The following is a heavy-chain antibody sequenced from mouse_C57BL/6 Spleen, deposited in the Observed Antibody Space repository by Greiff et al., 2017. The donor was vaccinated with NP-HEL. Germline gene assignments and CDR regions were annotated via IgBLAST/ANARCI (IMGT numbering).Heavy chain of an antibody. V-gene: IGHV1-64*01. CDR2: IHPNSGST. CDR3: ARSAYSNPWFAY. CDR1: GYTFTSYW. D-gene: IGHD2-5*01. J-gene: IGHJ3*01. Sequence: QVQLQQPGAELVKPGAAVKLSCKASGYTFTSYWMHWVKQRPGQGLEWIGMIHPNSGSTNYNEKFKSKATLTVDKSSSTAYMQLSSLTSEDSAVYYCARSAYSNPWFAYWGQGTLVTVSA.